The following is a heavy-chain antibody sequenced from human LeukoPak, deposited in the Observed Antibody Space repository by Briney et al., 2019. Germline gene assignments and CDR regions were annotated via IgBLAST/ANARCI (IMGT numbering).Heavy chain of an antibody. CDR3: ARYNTIPGNDY. CDR2: IYYSGST. D-gene: IGHD3-3*01. J-gene: IGHJ4*02. Sequence: SETLSLTCTVSGGSISSSSYYWGWIRQPPGKGVEWIGSIYYSGSTYYKPSLKSRVTISVDTSKNQFSLKLSSVTAADTAVYYCARYNTIPGNDYWGQGTLVTVSS. V-gene: IGHV4-39*01. CDR1: GGSISSSSYY.